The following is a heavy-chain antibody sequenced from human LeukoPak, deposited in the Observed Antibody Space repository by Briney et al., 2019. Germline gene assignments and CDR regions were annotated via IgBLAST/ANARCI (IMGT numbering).Heavy chain of an antibody. CDR3: ARANQLPLHNYYYIDV. CDR1: GGSISRYY. CDR2: IYTSGST. V-gene: IGHV4-4*07. J-gene: IGHJ6*03. D-gene: IGHD2-2*01. Sequence: SETLSLTCTVSGGSISRYYWSWIRQPAGKGLEWIGRIYTSGSTNYNPSLKSRVTMSVDTSKNQFSLKLSSVTAAATAVYYCARANQLPLHNYYYIDVWGKGTTVTVSS.